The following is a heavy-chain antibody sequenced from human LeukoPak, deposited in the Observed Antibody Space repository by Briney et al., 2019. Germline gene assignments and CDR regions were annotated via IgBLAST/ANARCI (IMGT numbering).Heavy chain of an antibody. Sequence: SETLSLTCAVYGGSFSGYYWSWIRQPPGKGLEWIGEINHSGSTNYNPSLKSRVTISVDTSKNQFSLKLSSVTAADTAVYYCARSAGYWSLDYWGQGTLVTVSS. CDR1: GGSFSGYY. CDR3: ARSAGYWSLDY. CDR2: INHSGST. D-gene: IGHD2-15*01. V-gene: IGHV4-34*01. J-gene: IGHJ4*02.